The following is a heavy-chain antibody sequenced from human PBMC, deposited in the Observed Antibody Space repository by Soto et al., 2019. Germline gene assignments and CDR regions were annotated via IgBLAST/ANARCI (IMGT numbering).Heavy chain of an antibody. CDR3: ARDTSSGFGELLGY. V-gene: IGHV3-30-3*01. D-gene: IGHD3-10*01. Sequence: GGSLRLSCAASGFTFSSYAMHWVRQAPGKGLEWVAVISYDGSNKYYADSVKGRFTISRDNSKNTLYLQMNSLRAEDTAVYYCARDTSSGFGELLGYWGQGTLVTVSS. CDR1: GFTFSSYA. J-gene: IGHJ4*02. CDR2: ISYDGSNK.